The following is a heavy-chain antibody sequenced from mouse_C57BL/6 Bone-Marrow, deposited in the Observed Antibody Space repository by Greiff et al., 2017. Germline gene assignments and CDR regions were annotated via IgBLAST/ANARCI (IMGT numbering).Heavy chain of an antibody. CDR1: GYTFTDYN. Sequence: EVQLQQSGPELVKPGASVKMSCKASGYTFTDYNMHWVKQSHGKSLEWIGYINPNNGGTSYNQKFKGKATLTVNKSSSTAYMELRSLTSEDSAVYYCARAYGSSLAWFAYWGQGTLVTVSA. CDR2: INPNNGGT. J-gene: IGHJ3*01. CDR3: ARAYGSSLAWFAY. D-gene: IGHD1-1*01. V-gene: IGHV1-22*01.